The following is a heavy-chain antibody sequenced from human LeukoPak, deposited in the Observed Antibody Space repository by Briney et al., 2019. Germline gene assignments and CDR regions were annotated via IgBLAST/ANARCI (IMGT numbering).Heavy chain of an antibody. CDR1: GFTFTTYV. D-gene: IGHD6-13*01. V-gene: IGHV3-23*01. CDR3: AKASTSWLYVDY. CDR2: INPSGGST. Sequence: PGGSLRLSCAASGFTFTTYVVSWVRQAPGKGLEWVSSINPSGGSTYYAASVKGRFTISRDNSKNTLYLLMNSLRVEDTAVYYCAKASTSWLYVDYWGQGTLVTVSS. J-gene: IGHJ4*02.